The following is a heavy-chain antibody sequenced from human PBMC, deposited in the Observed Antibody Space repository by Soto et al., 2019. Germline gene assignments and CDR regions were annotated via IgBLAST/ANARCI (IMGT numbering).Heavy chain of an antibody. CDR1: GGSISSYY. CDR3: ARHLDGYCSGGSCYAEFDY. D-gene: IGHD2-15*01. V-gene: IGHV4-59*08. J-gene: IGHJ4*02. CDR2: IYYSGST. Sequence: SETLSLTCTVSGGSISSYYWSWIRQPPGKGLEWIGYIYYSGSTNYNPSLKSRVTISVETSKNQFSLKLSSVTAADTAVYYCARHLDGYCSGGSCYAEFDYWGQGTLDTVSS.